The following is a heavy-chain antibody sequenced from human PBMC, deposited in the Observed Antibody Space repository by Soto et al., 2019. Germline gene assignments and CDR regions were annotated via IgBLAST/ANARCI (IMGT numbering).Heavy chain of an antibody. D-gene: IGHD1-1*01. CDR1: GASISGWS. V-gene: IGHV4-4*07. Sequence: PSETLSLTCTVSGASISGWSWSWIRKSAGKGLECIGRIYATGTIDYNPSLKSRVMMSVDTSTNQCSLKLRSVTAADTAVYYCVKDGTKSLRDWFDPWGQGISVTVSS. J-gene: IGHJ5*02. CDR2: IYATGTI. CDR3: VKDGTKSLRDWFDP.